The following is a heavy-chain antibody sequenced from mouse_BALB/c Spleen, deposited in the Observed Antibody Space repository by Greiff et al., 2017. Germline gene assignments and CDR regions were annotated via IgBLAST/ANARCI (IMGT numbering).Heavy chain of an antibody. CDR1: GYAFSSSW. J-gene: IGHJ2*01. CDR3: ARIYYDFSYYFDY. CDR2: IYPGDGDT. Sequence: QVQLQQSGPELVKPGASVKISCKASGYAFSSSWMNWVKQRPGQGLEWIGRIYPGDGDTNYNGKFKGKATLTADKSSSTAYMQLSSLTSVDSAVYFCARIYYDFSYYFDYWGQGTTLTVSS. V-gene: IGHV1-82*01. D-gene: IGHD2-4*01.